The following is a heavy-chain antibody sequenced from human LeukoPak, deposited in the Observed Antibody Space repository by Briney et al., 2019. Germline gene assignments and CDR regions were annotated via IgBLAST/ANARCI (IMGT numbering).Heavy chain of an antibody. D-gene: IGHD6-13*01. CDR3: ARHDGSSGYYALDV. Sequence: NSSEALSLTCTVSGVSISSYYWSWLRQPPGKGLEWIGYIYYSGSTKYHPSLKSRVTISLDTSKNQFSLNLSSVTAADTAVYYCARHDGSSGYYALDVWGQGTMVTVSS. CDR2: IYYSGST. V-gene: IGHV4-59*08. J-gene: IGHJ3*01. CDR1: GVSISSYY.